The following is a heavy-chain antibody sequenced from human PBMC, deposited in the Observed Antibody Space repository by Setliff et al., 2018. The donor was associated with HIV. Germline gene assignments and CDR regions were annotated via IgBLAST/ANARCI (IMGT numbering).Heavy chain of an antibody. CDR3: ARDVMRWLVMVPGATRGYFDA. D-gene: IGHD6-13*01. CDR1: GGSISTSSYY. J-gene: IGHJ4*02. Sequence: SETLSLTCTVSGGSISTSSYYWGWISQPPGKGLEWIGSIYYSGNTYCKPSLKSRATISVETSMNYLSLNLTSVTAADTAVYFWARDVMRWLVMVPGATRGYFDAWGQGALVTVSS. CDR2: IYYSGNT. V-gene: IGHV4-39*07.